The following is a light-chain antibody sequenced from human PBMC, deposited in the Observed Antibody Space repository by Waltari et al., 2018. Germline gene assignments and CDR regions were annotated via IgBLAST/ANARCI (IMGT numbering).Light chain of an antibody. Sequence: EIVLTQSPATLSLSPGERATLSCRASRSVSSYLAWYQQKPGQAPRLLIYDASNRATDIPARFSGSGSGTDFTLTISSLEPADVAVYYCQQRNSWPRTFGQGTKVEIK. CDR1: RSVSSY. V-gene: IGKV3-11*01. J-gene: IGKJ1*01. CDR3: QQRNSWPRT. CDR2: DAS.